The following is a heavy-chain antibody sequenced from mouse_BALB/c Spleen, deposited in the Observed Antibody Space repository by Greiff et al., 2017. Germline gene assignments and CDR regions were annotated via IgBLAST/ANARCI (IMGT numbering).Heavy chain of an antibody. CDR2: IDPENGNT. CDR1: GFNIKDYY. V-gene: IGHV14-1*02. D-gene: IGHD2-12*01. CDR3: AREGDYRGFAY. J-gene: IGHJ3*01. Sequence: VQLQQSGAELVKPGASVKLSCKASGFNIKDYYMHWVKQRPEQGLEWIGWIDPENGNTIYDPKFQGKASITADTSSNTAYLQLSSLTSEDTAVYYCAREGDYRGFAYWGQGTLVTVSA.